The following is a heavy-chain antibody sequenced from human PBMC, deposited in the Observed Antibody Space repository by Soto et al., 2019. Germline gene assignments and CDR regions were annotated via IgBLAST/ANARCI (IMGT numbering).Heavy chain of an antibody. Sequence: PSETLSLTCTVSGGSISSGGYYWSWIRQHPGKGLEWIGYIYYSGSTYYNPSLKSRVTISVDTSKNQFSLKLSSVTAADTAFYYCAASYGDYNYLKFWGQGTLVTVSS. D-gene: IGHD4-17*01. V-gene: IGHV4-31*03. CDR3: AASYGDYNYLKF. CDR1: GGSISSGGYY. J-gene: IGHJ4*02. CDR2: IYYSGST.